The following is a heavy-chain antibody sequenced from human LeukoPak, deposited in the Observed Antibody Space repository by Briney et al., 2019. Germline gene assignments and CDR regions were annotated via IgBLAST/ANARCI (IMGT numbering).Heavy chain of an antibody. J-gene: IGHJ4*02. Sequence: KPGGSLRLSCAASGFTFSAYGMNWVRQAPGKGLEWVSSITISSSNIYYADSVKGRFTISRDNAKNSLYLQMNSLRAEDTAVYYCARGLYGDSAFDFWGQGTLVTVSS. V-gene: IGHV3-21*01. D-gene: IGHD4-17*01. CDR1: GFTFSAYG. CDR2: ITISSSNI. CDR3: ARGLYGDSAFDF.